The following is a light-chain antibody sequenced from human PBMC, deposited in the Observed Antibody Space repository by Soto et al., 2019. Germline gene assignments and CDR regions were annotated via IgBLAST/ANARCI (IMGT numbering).Light chain of an antibody. CDR3: QVWDNRNMV. CDR2: NDV. V-gene: IGLV3-21*02. CDR1: NIGSRN. J-gene: IGLJ3*02. Sequence: SSVLTQPPSVSVAPGQTARIPCGGDNIGSRNVHWSQQRPGQAPVLIVFNDVDRPSGIPDRISGSNSGNTATLTIRRVEAGDEADYYCQVWDNRNMVFGGGTKVTVL.